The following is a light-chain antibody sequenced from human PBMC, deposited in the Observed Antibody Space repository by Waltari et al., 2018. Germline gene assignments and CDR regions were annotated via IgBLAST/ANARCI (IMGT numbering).Light chain of an antibody. CDR1: SRDVGGYNH. V-gene: IGLV2-8*01. J-gene: IGLJ2*01. CDR2: EVS. Sequence: QSALTQPPSASGSPGQSVTISCTGTSRDVGGYNHFSWYQQHPGKAPKVMIFEVSKRPSGVPDRFSGSKSGNTASLTVSGLQAEDEADYFCSSYAGSDNPNVVFGGGTKLIVL. CDR3: SSYAGSDNPNVV.